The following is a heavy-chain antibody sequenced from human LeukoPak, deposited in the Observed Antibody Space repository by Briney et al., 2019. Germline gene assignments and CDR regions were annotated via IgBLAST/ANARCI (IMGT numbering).Heavy chain of an antibody. J-gene: IGHJ4*02. CDR1: GYTFTGYY. CDR3: ARVSTDYGDYEFDY. CDR2: INPNSGGT. Sequence: ASVKVSCKASGYTFTGYYMHWVRQAPGQGLEWMGWINPNSGGTNYAQKFQGRVTMTRDTSIRTAYMELSSLRSDDTAVYYCARVSTDYGDYEFDYWGQGTLVTVSS. V-gene: IGHV1-2*02. D-gene: IGHD4-17*01.